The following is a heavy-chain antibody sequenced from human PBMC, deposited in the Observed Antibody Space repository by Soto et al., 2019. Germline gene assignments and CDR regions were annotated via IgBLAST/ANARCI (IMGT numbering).Heavy chain of an antibody. Sequence: QVQLQQWGAGLLKPSETLSLTCAVYGGSFSGYYWSWIRQPPGKGLEWIGEINHSGSTNYNPSLKSRVTISVDTSKNQFSLKLSSVTAADTAVYHCARGPTYSGSYYYGMDVWGQGTTVTVSS. CDR2: INHSGST. D-gene: IGHD1-26*01. CDR1: GGSFSGYY. J-gene: IGHJ6*02. CDR3: ARGPTYSGSYYYGMDV. V-gene: IGHV4-34*01.